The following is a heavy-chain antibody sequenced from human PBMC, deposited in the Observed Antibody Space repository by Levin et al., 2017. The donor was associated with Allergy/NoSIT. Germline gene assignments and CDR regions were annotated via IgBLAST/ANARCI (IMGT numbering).Heavy chain of an antibody. D-gene: IGHD2-8*02. V-gene: IGHV4-31*03. CDR1: GGSIITGNYY. CDR2: IYYSGST. Sequence: ASETLSLTCTVSGGSIITGNYYWSWIRQHPGKGLEWIGHIYYSGSTYYNPSLKSRHTISVDTSQNQFSLKVSSVTDADTAVYYCARVKNAGGRGWFDAWGQGSLVTVSS. CDR3: ARVKNAGGRGWFDA. J-gene: IGHJ5*02.